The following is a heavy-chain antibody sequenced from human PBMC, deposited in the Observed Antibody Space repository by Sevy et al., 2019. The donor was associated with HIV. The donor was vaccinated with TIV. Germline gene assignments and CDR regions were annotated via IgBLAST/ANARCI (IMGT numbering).Heavy chain of an antibody. CDR3: ATRWTPGY. CDR2: IRYDGSNQ. CDR1: GFTFSAYG. D-gene: IGHD1-1*01. V-gene: IGHV3-30*02. Sequence: GGSLRLSCAASGFTFSAYGMHWVRQAPGKGLEWVAFIRYDGSNQFYADSVKGRFTISRDNSNKTLYLQMNTLRTEDTAVYYCATRWTPGYWGQGTLVTVSS. J-gene: IGHJ4*02.